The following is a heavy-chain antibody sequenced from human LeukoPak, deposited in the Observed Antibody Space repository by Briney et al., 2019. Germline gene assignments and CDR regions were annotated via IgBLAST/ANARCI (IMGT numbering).Heavy chain of an antibody. J-gene: IGHJ4*02. CDR3: ARIYGDYSDFEY. V-gene: IGHV4-34*01. CDR1: GGSLSGYF. Sequence: SETLSLTCAVYGGSLSGYFWSWIRQPPGKGLEWIGEITHTGRTNYNPSLKSRVALSENTSKDQFSLKLSSVTVAGTAVYYCARIYGDYSDFEYWSQGTLVTVSS. D-gene: IGHD4-17*01. CDR2: ITHTGRT.